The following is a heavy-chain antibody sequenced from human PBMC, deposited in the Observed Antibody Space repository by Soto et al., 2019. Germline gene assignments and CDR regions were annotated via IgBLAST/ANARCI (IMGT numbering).Heavy chain of an antibody. Sequence: QITLKESGPTLVRPTQTLTLTCTFSGFSLSTSGLGVGWIRQPPGKALEWLALIYWNDDKRYSPSLKARPNITKDTSKNQVVLTMTNMDPVDTATYYCAHRPSGWYVFDYWGQGTLVTVSS. V-gene: IGHV2-5*01. CDR1: GFSLSTSGLG. CDR2: IYWNDDK. D-gene: IGHD6-19*01. CDR3: AHRPSGWYVFDY. J-gene: IGHJ4*02.